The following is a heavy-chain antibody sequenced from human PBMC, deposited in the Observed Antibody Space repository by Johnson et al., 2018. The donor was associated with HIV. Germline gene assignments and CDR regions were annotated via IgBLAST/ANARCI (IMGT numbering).Heavy chain of an antibody. CDR3: ARDWVIGDAFDI. J-gene: IGHJ3*02. CDR1: GFTFSSYD. CDR2: IGTAGDT. V-gene: IGHV3-13*01. D-gene: IGHD2-21*01. Sequence: VQLVESGGGLVQPGGSLRLSCAASGFTFSSYDMHWVRQATGKGLEWVSAIGTAGDTYYPGSVKGRFTISRDNSKNTLYLQMNSLRPEDTAVYYCARDWVIGDAFDIWGQGTKVTVSS.